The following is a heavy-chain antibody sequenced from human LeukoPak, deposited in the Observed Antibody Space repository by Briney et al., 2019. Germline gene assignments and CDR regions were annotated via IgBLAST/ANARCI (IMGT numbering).Heavy chain of an antibody. CDR3: ARGVEYSGGWYGRGEYYFDY. J-gene: IGHJ4*02. CDR2: IYYSGST. Sequence: SETLSLTCTVSGGSISSGDYYWSWIRQPPGKGLEWIGYIYYSGSTYYNPSLKSRVTISVDTSKNQFSLKLSSVTAADTAVYYCARGVEYSGGWYGRGEYYFDYWGQGTLVTVSS. V-gene: IGHV4-30-4*08. D-gene: IGHD6-19*01. CDR1: GGSISSGDYY.